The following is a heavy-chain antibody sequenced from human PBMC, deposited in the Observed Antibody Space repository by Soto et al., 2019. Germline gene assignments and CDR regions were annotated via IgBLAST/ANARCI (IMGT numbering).Heavy chain of an antibody. Sequence: SETLSLTCTVSGGSISSYYWSWIRQPPGKGLEWIGYIYYSGITDYNPSLKSRVTISVDTSKNQFSLKLSSVTAADTAVYYCARYKSNYYYGMDVWGQGTTVT. CDR3: ARYKSNYYYGMDV. CDR1: GGSISSYY. D-gene: IGHD1-20*01. J-gene: IGHJ6*02. CDR2: IYYSGIT. V-gene: IGHV4-59*01.